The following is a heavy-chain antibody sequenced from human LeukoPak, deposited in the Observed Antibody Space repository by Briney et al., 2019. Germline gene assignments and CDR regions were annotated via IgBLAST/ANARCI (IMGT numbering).Heavy chain of an antibody. Sequence: SETLSLTCTVSGGSISSYYRSWIRQPAGKGLEWIGRIYTSGSTSYNSSLKSRVTMSVDTSKNQFSLKLSSVTAADTAVYYCARDLGGYNYGYSLDYWGQGTLVSVSS. CDR2: IYTSGST. J-gene: IGHJ4*02. CDR1: GGSISSYY. CDR3: ARDLGGYNYGYSLDY. D-gene: IGHD5-18*01. V-gene: IGHV4-4*07.